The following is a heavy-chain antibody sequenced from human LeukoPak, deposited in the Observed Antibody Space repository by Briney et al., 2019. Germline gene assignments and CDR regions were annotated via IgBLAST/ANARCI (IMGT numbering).Heavy chain of an antibody. CDR3: AKGDDFDWLHYLDY. CDR1: GFTFSSYG. J-gene: IGHJ4*02. V-gene: IGHV3-23*01. D-gene: IGHD3-9*01. CDR2: ISGSGGST. Sequence: PGGTLRLSCAASGFTFSSYGMSWVRQAPGKGLEWVSAISGSGGSTYYADSVKGRFTISRDNSKNTLYLQMNSLRAEDTAVYYCAKGDDFDWLHYLDYWGQGTLVTVSS.